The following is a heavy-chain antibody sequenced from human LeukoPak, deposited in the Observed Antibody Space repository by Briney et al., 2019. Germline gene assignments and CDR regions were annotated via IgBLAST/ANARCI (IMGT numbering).Heavy chain of an antibody. D-gene: IGHD3-9*01. CDR3: ARGDYDILTGYYPLDY. V-gene: IGHV4-59*01. Sequence: SETLSLTCTVSGSSISSYYWSWIRQPPGKGLEWIGYIYYSGSTNYNPSLKSRVAISVDTSKNQFSLKLSSVTAADTAVYYCARGDYDILTGYYPLDYWGRGTLVTVSS. CDR2: IYYSGST. CDR1: GSSISSYY. J-gene: IGHJ4*02.